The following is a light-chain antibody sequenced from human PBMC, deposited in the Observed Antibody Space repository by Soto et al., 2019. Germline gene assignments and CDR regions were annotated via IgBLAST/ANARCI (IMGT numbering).Light chain of an antibody. CDR2: GAS. CDR3: QQYGNSPLT. CDR1: QTVNSRF. J-gene: IGKJ4*01. V-gene: IGKV3-20*01. Sequence: EIVLTQSPDTLSLSPGERATLSCRASQTVNSRFLAWYQQKPGQAPRLLIYGASTRATGIPDRFSGSGSGTDFTLTISRLEPEDFVVYYCQQYGNSPLTFGGGTKVEIK.